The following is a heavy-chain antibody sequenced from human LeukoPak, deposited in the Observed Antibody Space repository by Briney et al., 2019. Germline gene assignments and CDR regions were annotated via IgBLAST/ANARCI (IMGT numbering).Heavy chain of an antibody. J-gene: IGHJ4*02. CDR3: ARGDYYGSGSIDY. D-gene: IGHD3-10*01. CDR2: INPNSGGT. CDR1: GYSFTDYY. V-gene: IGHV1-2*04. Sequence: GASVKVSCKASGYSFTDYYMHWVRQAPGQGLEWMGWINPNSGGTNYAQKFQGWVIMTRDTSISTVYMELSSLRSEDTAVYYCARGDYYGSGSIDYWGQGTLVTVSS.